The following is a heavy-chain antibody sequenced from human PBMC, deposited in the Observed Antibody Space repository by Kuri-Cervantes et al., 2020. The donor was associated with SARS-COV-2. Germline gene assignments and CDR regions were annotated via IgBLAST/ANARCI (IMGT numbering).Heavy chain of an antibody. Sequence: GGSLRLSCAASGFTFSSDSMNWVRQAPGKGLEWVSYISSSSSTIYYADSVKGRFTISRDNAKNSLYLQMNSLRAEDTAVYYCAQSRSIAARRPWYFDLWGRGTLVTVSS. CDR1: GFTFSSDS. CDR3: AQSRSIAARRPWYFDL. J-gene: IGHJ2*01. V-gene: IGHV3-48*01. CDR2: ISSSSSTI. D-gene: IGHD6-6*01.